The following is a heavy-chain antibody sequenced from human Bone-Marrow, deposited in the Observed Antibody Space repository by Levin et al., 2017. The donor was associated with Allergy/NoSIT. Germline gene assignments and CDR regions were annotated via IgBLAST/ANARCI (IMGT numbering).Heavy chain of an antibody. CDR3: AKVWFGESYFDC. J-gene: IGHJ4*02. Sequence: GGSLRLSCAASGFTFSTYAMSWVRQAPGKGLEWVSAVSNSGSNTYYADSVKGRFTIPRDNSKNTLYLQMNSLRAEDTAVYYCAKVWFGESYFDCWGQGTLVTVSS. CDR2: VSNSGSNT. CDR1: GFTFSTYA. V-gene: IGHV3-23*01. D-gene: IGHD3-10*01.